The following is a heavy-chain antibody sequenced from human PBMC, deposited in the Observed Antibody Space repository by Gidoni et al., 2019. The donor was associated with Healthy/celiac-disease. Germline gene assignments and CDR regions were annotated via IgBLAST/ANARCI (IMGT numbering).Heavy chain of an antibody. D-gene: IGHD1-1*01. CDR1: GYTFTSYA. CDR2: INAGNGNT. CDR3: ARLAATGDSYYYYGMDV. Sequence: VQLVQSGAAAKKPGASVKVSCKASGYTFTSYAMHWVRQAPGQRLEWMGWINAGNGNTKYSQKFQGRVTITRDTSASTAYMELSSLRSEDTAVYYCARLAATGDSYYYYGMDVWGQGTTVTVSS. J-gene: IGHJ6*02. V-gene: IGHV1-3*01.